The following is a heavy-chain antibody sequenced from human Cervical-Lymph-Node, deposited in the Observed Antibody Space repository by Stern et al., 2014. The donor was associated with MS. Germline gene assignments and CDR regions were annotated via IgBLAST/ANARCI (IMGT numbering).Heavy chain of an antibody. CDR1: GFTFSNYG. D-gene: IGHD1-14*01. CDR3: ATITPVDY. J-gene: IGHJ4*02. CDR2: IWRDGSEK. V-gene: IGHV3-33*01. Sequence: MQLVESGGDVVQPGKSLRLSCAASGFTFSNYGMHWVRQAPGKGLEWVAVIWRDGSEKYYADSVKGRFTVSRDNSKNTVYLQMNSLRAEDTALYYCATITPVDYWGQGTLVIVSS.